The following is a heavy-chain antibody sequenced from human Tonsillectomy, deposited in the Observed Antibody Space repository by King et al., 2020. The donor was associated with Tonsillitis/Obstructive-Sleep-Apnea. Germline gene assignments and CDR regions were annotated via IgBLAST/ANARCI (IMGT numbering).Heavy chain of an antibody. Sequence: VQLVESGAEVKKPGASVKVSCTASGYTFTNYDITWVRQAPGQGLEWMGWSRPYDGDTNYAQKLQGRVTMTSDTSTTTAYMELRSLRSDDTAVYYCARDYYDSSGYYHGYFQHWGQGTLVTVSS. J-gene: IGHJ1*01. CDR3: ARDYYDSSGYYHGYFQH. V-gene: IGHV1-18*01. D-gene: IGHD3-22*01. CDR1: GYTFTNYD. CDR2: SRPYDGDT.